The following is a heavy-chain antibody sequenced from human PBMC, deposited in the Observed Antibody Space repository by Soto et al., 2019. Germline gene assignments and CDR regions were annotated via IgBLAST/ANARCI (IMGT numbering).Heavy chain of an antibody. J-gene: IGHJ4*02. CDR2: IYGGGTT. V-gene: IGHV3-53*01. CDR3: VQTTGWPGCDS. Sequence: EVQLVESGGGLIQPGGSLRLSCAASGFAVSSKYMTWVRQAPGKGLEWVSVIYGGGTTYYADSVKGRFTISRDTSKNTLYLQMNSLRAEDTAVYYCVQTTGWPGCDSWGQGTLVTVSS. CDR1: GFAVSSKY. D-gene: IGHD6-19*01.